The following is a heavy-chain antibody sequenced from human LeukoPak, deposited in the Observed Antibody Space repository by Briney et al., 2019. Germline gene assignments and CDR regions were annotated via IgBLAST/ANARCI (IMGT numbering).Heavy chain of an antibody. CDR2: ISSSSSYI. D-gene: IGHD1-1*01. J-gene: IGHJ3*02. Sequence: GGSLRLSCAASGFTFSSYSMNWVRQAPGKGLEWVSSISSSSSYIYYADSVKGRFTISRDNAKNSLYLQMNSLRAEDTAVYYCARDTQYNWNDEGAFDIWGQGTMVTVSS. V-gene: IGHV3-21*01. CDR3: ARDTQYNWNDEGAFDI. CDR1: GFTFSSYS.